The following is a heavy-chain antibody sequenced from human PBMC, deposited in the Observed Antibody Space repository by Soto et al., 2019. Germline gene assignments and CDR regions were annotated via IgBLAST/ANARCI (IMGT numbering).Heavy chain of an antibody. CDR3: ARGLLLGTLDY. D-gene: IGHD1-7*01. V-gene: IGHV4-59*01. CDR1: GGSISSYY. Sequence: PSETLSLTCTVSGGSISSYYWSWIRQPPGKGLEWIGYIYYSGSTNYNPSLKSRVTISVDTSKNQFSLKLSSVTAADTAVYYCARGLLLGTLDYWGQGPLVTVSS. J-gene: IGHJ4*02. CDR2: IYYSGST.